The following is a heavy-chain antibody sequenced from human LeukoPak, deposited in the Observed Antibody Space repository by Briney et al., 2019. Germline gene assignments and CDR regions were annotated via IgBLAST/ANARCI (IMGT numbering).Heavy chain of an antibody. J-gene: IGHJ4*02. Sequence: SGGSLRLSCAASGFTFSSYAMSWVRQAPGKGLEWVSAISGSGGSTYYADSVKGRFTISRDNSKNTLYLQMNSLRAEDTAVYYCAKGSTKDSGYSYARVNPLDYWGQGTLVTVSS. CDR3: AKGSTKDSGYSYARVNPLDY. V-gene: IGHV3-23*01. CDR2: ISGSGGST. CDR1: GFTFSSYA. D-gene: IGHD5-18*01.